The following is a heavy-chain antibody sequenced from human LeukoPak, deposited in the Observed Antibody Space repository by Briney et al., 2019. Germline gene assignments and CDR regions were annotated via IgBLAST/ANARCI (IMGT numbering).Heavy chain of an antibody. D-gene: IGHD4-17*01. CDR1: GGSISSGGYS. CDR2: IYHSGST. J-gene: IGHJ3*02. V-gene: IGHV4-30-2*01. CDR3: ARDGAYGAFDI. Sequence: SETLSLTCAVSGGSISSGGYSWSWIRQPPGKGLEWIGYIYHSGSTYYNPSLKSRVTISVDTSKNQFSLKLSSVTAADTAVYYCARDGAYGAFDIWGQGTMVTVSS.